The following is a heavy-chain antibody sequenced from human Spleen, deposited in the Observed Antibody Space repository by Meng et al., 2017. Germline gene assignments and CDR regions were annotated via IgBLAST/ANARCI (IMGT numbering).Heavy chain of an antibody. CDR2: INPNSGGT. V-gene: IGHV1-2*06. D-gene: IGHD5-12*01. J-gene: IGHJ6*02. CDR3: ASGCPDSGYDRLYYYGTDL. CDR1: GGTFSSYA. Sequence: ASVKVSCKASGGTFSSYAISWVRQAPGQGLEWMGRINPNSGGTNYAQKFQGRVTMNRDTSISTAYMELSSLRSEETAVYYCASGCPDSGYDRLYYYGTDLWGQGTTVTVSS.